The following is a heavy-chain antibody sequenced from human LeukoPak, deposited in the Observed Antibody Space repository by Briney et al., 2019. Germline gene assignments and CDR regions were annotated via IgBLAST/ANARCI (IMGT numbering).Heavy chain of an antibody. Sequence: QTGGSLRLSCAASGNYWMHWVRQAPGKGLVWVSHINSDGSWTSYADSVTGRFTISKDNAKNTVYLQMNNLRAEDTAVYYCVSFYETYWGRGTLVTVSS. V-gene: IGHV3-74*01. CDR3: VSFYETY. CDR2: INSDGSWT. J-gene: IGHJ4*02. D-gene: IGHD2-2*01. CDR1: GNYW.